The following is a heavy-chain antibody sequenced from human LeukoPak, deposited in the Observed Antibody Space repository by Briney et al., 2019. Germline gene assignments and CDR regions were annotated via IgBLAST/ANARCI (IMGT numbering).Heavy chain of an antibody. J-gene: IGHJ5*02. Sequence: PSETLSLTCTVSGGSISSYYWSWIRQPPGKGLEWIGYIYYSGSTNYNPSLMSRVTISVDTSKNQFSLKLSSVTAADTAVYYCARHLSGSYYKGPNWFDPWGQGTLVTVSS. CDR2: IYYSGST. CDR1: GGSISSYY. CDR3: ARHLSGSYYKGPNWFDP. D-gene: IGHD1-26*01. V-gene: IGHV4-59*08.